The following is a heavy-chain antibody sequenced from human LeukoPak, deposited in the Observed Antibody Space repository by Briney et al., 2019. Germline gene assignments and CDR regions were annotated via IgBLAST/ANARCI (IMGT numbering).Heavy chain of an antibody. CDR1: GGSISSYY. V-gene: IGHV4-59*01. CDR3: ARDYGGTLDY. CDR2: IYYSGST. Sequence: SETLSLTCTVSGGSISSYYWSWIRQPPGKGLEWIGYIYYSGSTNYNPSLKSRVTISVDTSKNQFSLKLSSVTAADTAVYYCARDYGGTLDYWGQGTLVTVSS. D-gene: IGHD4-23*01. J-gene: IGHJ4*02.